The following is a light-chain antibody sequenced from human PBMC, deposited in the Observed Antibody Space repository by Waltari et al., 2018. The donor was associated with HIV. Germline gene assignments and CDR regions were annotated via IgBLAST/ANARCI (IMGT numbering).Light chain of an antibody. V-gene: IGLV2-14*03. CDR1: SRHVGGYNY. CDR3: SSYTSSSTPWV. CDR2: DVS. Sequence: QSALTQPTSVSGSPGQSITIPCTGTSRHVGGYNYVPSYQQHPGKAPKLMIYDVSNRPSGVSNRFSGSKSGNTASLTISGLQAEDEADYYCSSYTSSSTPWVFGGGTKLTVL. J-gene: IGLJ3*02.